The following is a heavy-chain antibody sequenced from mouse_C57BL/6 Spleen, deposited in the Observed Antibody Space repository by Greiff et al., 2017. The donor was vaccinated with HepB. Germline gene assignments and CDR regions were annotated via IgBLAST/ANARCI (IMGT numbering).Heavy chain of an antibody. CDR2: INPGSGGT. V-gene: IGHV1-54*01. D-gene: IGHD2-3*01. J-gene: IGHJ1*03. CDR3: ARGDDGDYNWYFDV. CDR1: GYAFTNYL. Sequence: QVQLQQSGAELVRPGTSVKVSCKASGYAFTNYLIEWVKQRPGQGLEWIGVINPGSGGTNYNEKFKGKATLTEDKSSSTAYMQLSSLTSEDSAVYFCARGDDGDYNWYFDVWGTGTTVTVSS.